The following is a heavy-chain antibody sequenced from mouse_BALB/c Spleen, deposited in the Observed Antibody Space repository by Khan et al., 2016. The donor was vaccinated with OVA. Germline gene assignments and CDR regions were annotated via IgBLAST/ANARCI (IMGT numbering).Heavy chain of an antibody. CDR1: GFTFSNYA. CDR3: ERDYRFAY. CDR2: ISSGDST. D-gene: IGHD1-1*01. Sequence: EVQLVESGGGLVTPGGSLKLSCAASGFTFSNYAMSWVRQSPEKRLEWVASISSGDSTYYPDSVKGRFTISRDNARNILYLQMSSLRSEDTAMYYCERDYRFAYWGQGTLVTVSA. J-gene: IGHJ3*01. V-gene: IGHV5-6-5*01.